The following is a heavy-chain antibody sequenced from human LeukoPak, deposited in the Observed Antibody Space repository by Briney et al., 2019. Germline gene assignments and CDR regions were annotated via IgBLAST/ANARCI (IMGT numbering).Heavy chain of an antibody. J-gene: IGHJ6*03. Sequence: SETLSLTCAVYGGSFSGYYWSWIRQPPGKGLEWIGEINHSGSTNYNPSLKSRVTISVDTSKNQFSLKLNSVTAADTAVYYCARVRGWQYYYYYYMDVWGKGTTVTVSS. CDR1: GGSFSGYY. V-gene: IGHV4-34*01. CDR3: ARVRGWQYYYYYYMDV. D-gene: IGHD6-19*01. CDR2: INHSGST.